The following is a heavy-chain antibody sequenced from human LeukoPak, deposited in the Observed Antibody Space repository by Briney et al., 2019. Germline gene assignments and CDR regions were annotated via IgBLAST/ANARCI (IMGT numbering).Heavy chain of an antibody. CDR3: ARRGLLDY. Sequence: SETLSLTCTVSGGSITGYYWSWIRQPPGKGLEWIGYISNSGTINYNPSLKSRVTMSGDTSKNQFSLRLSSVTAADSAVYYCARRGLLDYWGQGILVTVSS. J-gene: IGHJ4*02. CDR2: ISNSGTI. V-gene: IGHV4-59*08. D-gene: IGHD6-25*01. CDR1: GGSITGYY.